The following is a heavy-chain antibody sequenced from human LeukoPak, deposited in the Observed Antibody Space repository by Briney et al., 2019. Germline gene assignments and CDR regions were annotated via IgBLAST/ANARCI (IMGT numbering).Heavy chain of an antibody. V-gene: IGHV4-39*07. CDR1: GGSISSSSYY. CDR3: VRESIIVGATTGLDY. D-gene: IGHD1-26*01. J-gene: IGHJ4*02. CDR2: IYYSGST. Sequence: PSETLSLTCTVSGGSISSSSYYWGWIRQPPGKGLEWIGSIYYSGSTYYNPSLKSRFPISGHTSKNQFSLKLSFVTAADTAVYYCVRESIIVGATTGLDYWGQGTLVTVSS.